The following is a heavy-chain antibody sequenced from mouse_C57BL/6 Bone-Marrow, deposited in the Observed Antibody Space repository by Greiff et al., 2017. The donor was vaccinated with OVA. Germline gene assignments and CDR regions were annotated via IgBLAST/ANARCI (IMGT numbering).Heavy chain of an antibody. CDR1: GFTFSSYG. J-gene: IGHJ3*01. Sequence: EVNLVESGGDLVKPGGSLKLSCAASGFTFSSYGMSWVRQTPDKRLEWVATISSGGSYTYSPDSVKGRFTISRDNAKNTLNLQMSSLKSEDTAMYYCARITTVVDSWFAYWGQGTLVTVSA. CDR3: ARITTVVDSWFAY. V-gene: IGHV5-6*01. CDR2: ISSGGSYT. D-gene: IGHD1-1*01.